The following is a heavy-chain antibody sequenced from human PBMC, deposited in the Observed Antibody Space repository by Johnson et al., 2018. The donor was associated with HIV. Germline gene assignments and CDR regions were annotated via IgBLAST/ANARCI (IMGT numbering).Heavy chain of an antibody. Sequence: QVQLVESGGGVVQPGRSLRLSCAVSGFTFNNYPMHWVRQAPGKGLEWVAVISYDGSNKYYADSVKGRFTISRDNSKNTLYLQMNSVRAEDTAVYYCARGLGSRSAFDIWGQGTMVTVSS. CDR1: GFTFNNYP. CDR3: ARGLGSRSAFDI. CDR2: ISYDGSNK. V-gene: IGHV3-30*14. J-gene: IGHJ3*02. D-gene: IGHD2-2*01.